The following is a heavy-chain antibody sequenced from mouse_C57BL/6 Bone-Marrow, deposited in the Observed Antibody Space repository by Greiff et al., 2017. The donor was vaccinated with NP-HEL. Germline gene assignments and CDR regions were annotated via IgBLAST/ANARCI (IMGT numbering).Heavy chain of an antibody. J-gene: IGHJ1*03. CDR1: GYTFTSYW. CDR3: ARTYYGPDWYFDV. CDR2: IDPSDSYT. D-gene: IGHD2-10*01. Sequence: QVQLQQPGAELVKPGASVKLSCKASGYTFTSYWMQWVKQRPGQGLEWIGEIDPSDSYTNYNQKFKGKATLTVDTSSSTAYKQLSSLTSEDSAVYYCARTYYGPDWYFDVWGTGTTVTVSS. V-gene: IGHV1-50*01.